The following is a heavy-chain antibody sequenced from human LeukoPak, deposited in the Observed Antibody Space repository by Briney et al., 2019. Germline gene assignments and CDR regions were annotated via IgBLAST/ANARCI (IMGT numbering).Heavy chain of an antibody. D-gene: IGHD3-3*01. J-gene: IGHJ6*02. Sequence: PSETLSLTCAVYGGSFSGYYWSWIRQPPGKGLEWIGEINHSGSTNYNPSLKSRVTISVDTSKNQFSLKLSSVTAADTAVYYCARANHSILRFLEWLPDYYYYGMDVWGQGTTVTVSS. CDR1: GGSFSGYY. CDR3: ARANHSILRFLEWLPDYYYYGMDV. CDR2: INHSGST. V-gene: IGHV4-34*01.